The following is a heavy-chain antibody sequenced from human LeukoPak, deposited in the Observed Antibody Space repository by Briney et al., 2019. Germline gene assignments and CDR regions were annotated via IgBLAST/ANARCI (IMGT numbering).Heavy chain of an antibody. V-gene: IGHV1-2*02. J-gene: IGHJ4*02. Sequence: ASVKVSCKASGYIFTVYYIHWVRQAPGQGLEWMGWIDPNSGGTNYAQKFQGRVTMTRDTSINTAYMELSRLRSDDSAVYYCARAKRLPLDYWGQGALVTVSS. CDR3: ARAKRLPLDY. D-gene: IGHD1-1*01. CDR1: GYIFTVYY. CDR2: IDPNSGGT.